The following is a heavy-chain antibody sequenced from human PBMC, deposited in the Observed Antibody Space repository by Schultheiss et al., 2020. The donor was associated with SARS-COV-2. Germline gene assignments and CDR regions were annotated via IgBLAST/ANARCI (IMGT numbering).Heavy chain of an antibody. CDR2: ISSNGGST. V-gene: IGHV3-64*02. Sequence: GGSLRLSCAASGFTFSSYEMNWVRQAPGKGLEYVSAISSNGGSTYYADSVKGRFTISRDNAKNSLYLQMNSLRAEDTAVYYCAKEGRIFSLGQIVAGDYWGQGTLVTVSS. CDR1: GFTFSSYE. CDR3: AKEGRIFSLGQIVAGDY. J-gene: IGHJ4*02. D-gene: IGHD2-15*01.